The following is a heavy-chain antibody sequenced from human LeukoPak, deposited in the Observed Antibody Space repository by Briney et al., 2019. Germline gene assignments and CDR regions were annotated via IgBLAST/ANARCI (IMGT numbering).Heavy chain of an antibody. V-gene: IGHV4-38-2*02. CDR2: IYHSGST. J-gene: IGHJ5*02. CDR1: GYSISSGYY. D-gene: IGHD3-10*01. CDR3: ARDRNTMVRGVIISVFDP. Sequence: SETLSLTCTVSGYSISSGYYWGWIRQPPGKGLEWIGSIYHSGSTYYNPSLKSQVTISVDTSKNQFSLKLSSVTAADTAVYYCARDRNTMVRGVIISVFDPWGQGTLVTVSS.